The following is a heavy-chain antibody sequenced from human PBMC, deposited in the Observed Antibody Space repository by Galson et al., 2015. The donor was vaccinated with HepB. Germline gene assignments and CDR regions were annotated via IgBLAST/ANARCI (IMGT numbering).Heavy chain of an antibody. Sequence: SLKLSCKASGYTFTSYYMHWVRQAPGQGLEWMGLINPSGGSTSYAQKFQGRVTITRDTSTSTVYMELSSLRSEDTAVYYCARAVRVSSSPPVPGAYWGQGTMVTVSS. D-gene: IGHD6-6*01. CDR2: INPSGGST. V-gene: IGHV1-46*03. CDR1: GYTFTSYY. CDR3: ARAVRVSSSPPVPGAY. J-gene: IGHJ4*02.